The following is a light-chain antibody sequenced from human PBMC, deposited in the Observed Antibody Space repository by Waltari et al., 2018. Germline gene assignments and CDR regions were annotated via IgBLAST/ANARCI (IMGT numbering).Light chain of an antibody. Sequence: ELVMTQPPATLSVSPGERSTLSCRASQSVSSNLTWYQQKPGQAPRLLIFGASTRATGIPARFSGSGSGTEFTLTINSLEAEDAARYYCHQSRSLPWTFGQGTKVEIK. CDR1: QSVSSN. CDR2: GAS. J-gene: IGKJ1*01. CDR3: HQSRSLPWT. V-gene: IGKV3-15*01.